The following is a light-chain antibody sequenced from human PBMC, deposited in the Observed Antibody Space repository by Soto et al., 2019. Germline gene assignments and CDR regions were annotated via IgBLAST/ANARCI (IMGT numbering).Light chain of an antibody. Sequence: QSALTQPASVSGSPGQSIPISCTGTSSDVGGYNYVSWYQQHPGKAPKLMIYDVSNRPSGVSNRFSGSKSGNTASLTISGLQAEDEADYYFSSYTSSSTLVVFGGGTKLTVL. CDR2: DVS. J-gene: IGLJ2*01. V-gene: IGLV2-14*01. CDR3: SSYTSSSTLVV. CDR1: SSDVGGYNY.